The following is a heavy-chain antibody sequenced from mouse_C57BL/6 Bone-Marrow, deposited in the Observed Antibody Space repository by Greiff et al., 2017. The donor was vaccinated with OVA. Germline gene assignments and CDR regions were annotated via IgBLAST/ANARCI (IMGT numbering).Heavy chain of an antibody. CDR1: GFTFSSYG. D-gene: IGHD4-1*01. Sequence: EVKLQESGGDLVKPGGSLKLSCAASGFTFSSYGMSWVRQTPDKRLEWVATISSGGSYTYYPDSVKGRFTISRDNTKNDVYMQMVSLKSEDTGMDDSARHETNWDWYDDVWGTGTTVTVSS. CDR2: ISSGGSYT. CDR3: ARHETNWDWYDDV. J-gene: IGHJ1*03. V-gene: IGHV5-6*01.